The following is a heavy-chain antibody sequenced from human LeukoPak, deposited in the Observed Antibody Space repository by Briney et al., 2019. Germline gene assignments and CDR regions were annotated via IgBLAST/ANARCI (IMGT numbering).Heavy chain of an antibody. CDR2: IFYTGKN. CDR1: GGSINSHY. Sequence: PSETLSLTCAVSGGSINSHYWGWIRQPPGKGLQWIGDIFYTGKNNYNPSLKSRVTISLDTSKDHLSLHLTSVLAADTAMYYCVRRDPGWNYFDYWGQGILVTVSS. V-gene: IGHV4-59*08. CDR3: VRRDPGWNYFDY. J-gene: IGHJ4*02. D-gene: IGHD6-19*01.